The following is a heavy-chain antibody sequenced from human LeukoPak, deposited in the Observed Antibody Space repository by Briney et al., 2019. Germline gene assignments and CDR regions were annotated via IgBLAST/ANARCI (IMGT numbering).Heavy chain of an antibody. J-gene: IGHJ4*02. Sequence: GGSLRLSCAASGFTFISSWMTWVRQAPGKGLEWVANIKTDGSDKYYVDSVKGRFTISRDNAKNSLYLQMNSLRAEDTAVYYCARGGYSCSWYWVYWGQGTLVTVSS. CDR2: IKTDGSDK. CDR1: GFTFISSW. D-gene: IGHD6-13*01. CDR3: ARGGYSCSWYWVY. V-gene: IGHV3-7*01.